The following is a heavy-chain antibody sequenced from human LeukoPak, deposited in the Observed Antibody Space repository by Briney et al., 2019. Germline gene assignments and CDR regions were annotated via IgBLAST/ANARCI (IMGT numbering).Heavy chain of an antibody. D-gene: IGHD3-22*01. CDR2: INWNGGSR. J-gene: IGHJ4*02. V-gene: IGHV3-20*04. Sequence: GGSLRLSCAASGFNFDDYVMSWVRHAPGKGLEWVSGINWNGGSRGYADSVKGRFTISRDNAKNSLYLQMNSLRAEDTALYYCARSRHSYDSSGFPHYWGQGTLVTVSS. CDR3: ARSRHSYDSSGFPHY. CDR1: GFNFDDYV.